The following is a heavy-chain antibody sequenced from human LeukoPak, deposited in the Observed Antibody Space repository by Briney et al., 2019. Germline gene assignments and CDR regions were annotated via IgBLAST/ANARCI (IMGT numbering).Heavy chain of an antibody. J-gene: IGHJ5*02. CDR2: INHSGST. V-gene: IGHV4-34*01. CDR1: GGSFSGYY. D-gene: IGHD6-19*01. Sequence: PSETLPLTCAVYGGSFSGYYWSWVRQPPGKGLEWIGEINHSGSTNYNPSLKSRVTISVDTSKNQFSLKLSSVTAADTAVYYCAREGGSIAVAGPWGQGTLVTVSS. CDR3: AREGGSIAVAGP.